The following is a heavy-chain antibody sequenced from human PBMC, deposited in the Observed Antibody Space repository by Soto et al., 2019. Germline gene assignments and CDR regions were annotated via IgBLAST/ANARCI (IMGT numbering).Heavy chain of an antibody. CDR1: GYSFSSYG. D-gene: IGHD3-22*01. CDR2: ISPYNDDT. J-gene: IGHJ6*02. CDR3: ARGGYYDSSGARNYHYYGMDV. Sequence: ASVKVSCKASGYSFSSYGITWVLQAPGQGLEWLGWISPYNDDTKYAQRLQDRVTMTTDTSTRTAYMDIRGLRSDDTAIYYCARGGYYDSSGARNYHYYGMDVWGQGTTVTVSS. V-gene: IGHV1-18*01.